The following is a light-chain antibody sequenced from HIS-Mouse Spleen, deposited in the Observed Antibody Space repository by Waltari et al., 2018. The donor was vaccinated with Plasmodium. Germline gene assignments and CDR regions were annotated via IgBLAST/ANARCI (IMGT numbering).Light chain of an antibody. CDR2: EVS. V-gene: IGLV2-8*01. CDR3: SSYAGSNNLV. Sequence: QSALTQPPSASGSPGQSVTISCTGPSSDVGGYNYVSWYQQHPGKAPKLMIYEVSTRPSGVPDRFSGSKSGNTASLTVSGLQAEDEADYYCSSYAGSNNLVFGGGTKLTVL. J-gene: IGLJ2*01. CDR1: SSDVGGYNY.